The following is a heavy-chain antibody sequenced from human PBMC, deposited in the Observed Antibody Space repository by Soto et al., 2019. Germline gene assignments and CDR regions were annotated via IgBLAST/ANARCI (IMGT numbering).Heavy chain of an antibody. CDR3: ARVYSGSYSDS. D-gene: IGHD1-26*01. J-gene: IGHJ4*02. Sequence: QVQLQESGPGLVKPSGTLSLTCAVSGGSISNNNWWSWVRQPPGKGLEWIGEIFHSGSTHYSPSLKSRVTISVDKSKNHFSLNLTSVTAADTAVYYCARVYSGSYSDSWGQGTLVTVSS. V-gene: IGHV4-4*02. CDR1: GGSISNNNW. CDR2: IFHSGST.